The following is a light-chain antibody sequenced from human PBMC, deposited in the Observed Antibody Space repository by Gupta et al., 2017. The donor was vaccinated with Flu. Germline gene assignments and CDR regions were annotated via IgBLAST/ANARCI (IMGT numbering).Light chain of an antibody. J-gene: IGLJ2*01. V-gene: IGLV1-40*01. Sequence: QSVLTQPPSVSGAPGQRVTMSCTGSSTSIGAGYDVHWYQQVPGTAPKLLIFGDSSRPSGVPDRFSGSKSGTSASLAITGLQAEDEANYYCQSYDSSLGGLVFGGGTKLTVL. CDR1: STSIGAGYD. CDR3: QSYDSSLGGLV. CDR2: GDS.